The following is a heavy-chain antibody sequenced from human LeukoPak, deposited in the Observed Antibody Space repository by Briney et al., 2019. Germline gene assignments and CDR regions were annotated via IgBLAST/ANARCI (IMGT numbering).Heavy chain of an antibody. D-gene: IGHD4-11*01. CDR3: ARDTDYTNPYNWFDP. CDR2: INPSGDST. V-gene: IGHV1-46*01. Sequence: ASVKVSCKASGYTFTNYYIHWVRQAPGQGLAWMGIINPSGDSTSYPQNFQGRVTMTTDMSTSTVYMELSSLTSDDTAVYYCARDTDYTNPYNWFDPWGQGTLVTVSS. J-gene: IGHJ5*02. CDR1: GYTFTNYY.